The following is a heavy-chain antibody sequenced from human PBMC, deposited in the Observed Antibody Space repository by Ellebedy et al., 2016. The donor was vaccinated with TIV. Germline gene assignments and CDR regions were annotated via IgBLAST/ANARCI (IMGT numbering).Heavy chain of an antibody. CDR1: GFTFSSYA. Sequence: GESLKISCAASGFTFSSYAMSWVRQAPGKGLEWVSLISSTGGNTYYTESVKGRFTISRDNSKNTLYLQMNSLRAVDTAVYYCAGYVWGSYRHDYWGQGTLVTVSS. CDR3: AGYVWGSYRHDY. J-gene: IGHJ4*02. CDR2: ISSTGGNT. D-gene: IGHD3-16*02. V-gene: IGHV3-23*01.